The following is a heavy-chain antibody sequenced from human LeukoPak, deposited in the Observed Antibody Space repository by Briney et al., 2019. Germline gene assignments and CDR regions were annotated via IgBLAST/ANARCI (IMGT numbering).Heavy chain of an antibody. CDR2: ISAYNGNT. CDR1: GYTFTSYG. J-gene: IGHJ6*03. D-gene: IGHD5-12*01. Sequence: ASVKVSCKASGYTFTSYGISWVRQAPGQGLEWMGWISAYNGNTNYAQKLQGRVTMTTDTSTSTAYMELRSLRSDDTAVYYCARDHHDEYGGYDLGYYYMDVWGKGTTVTVSS. CDR3: ARDHHDEYGGYDLGYYYMDV. V-gene: IGHV1-18*01.